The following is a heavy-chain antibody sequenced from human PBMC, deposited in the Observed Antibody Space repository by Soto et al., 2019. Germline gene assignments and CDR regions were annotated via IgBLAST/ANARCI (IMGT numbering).Heavy chain of an antibody. CDR3: AKLSSIVGATTPWSFDY. V-gene: IGHV3-30*18. J-gene: IGHJ4*02. CDR1: GFTFSSYG. Sequence: QPGGSLRLSCAASGFTFSSYGMHWVRQAPGKGLEWVAVISYDGSNKYYADSVKGRFTISRDNSKNTLYLQMNSLRAEDTAVYYCAKLSSIVGATTPWSFDYWGQGTLVTVSS. D-gene: IGHD1-26*01. CDR2: ISYDGSNK.